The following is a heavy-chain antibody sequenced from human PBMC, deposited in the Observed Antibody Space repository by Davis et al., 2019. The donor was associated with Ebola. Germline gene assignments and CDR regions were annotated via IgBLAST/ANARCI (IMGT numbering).Heavy chain of an antibody. J-gene: IGHJ4*02. D-gene: IGHD2-21*01. V-gene: IGHV5-51*01. Sequence: GESLKISCKGSGYSFTSYWIGWVRQMPGKGLEWMGIIYPGDSDTRYSPSFQGQVSISADNSVTTAYLQWRSLQASDAAMYYCAISYCGGNCFSEHYFDYWGQGTLVTVSS. CDR2: IYPGDSDT. CDR1: GYSFTSYW. CDR3: AISYCGGNCFSEHYFDY.